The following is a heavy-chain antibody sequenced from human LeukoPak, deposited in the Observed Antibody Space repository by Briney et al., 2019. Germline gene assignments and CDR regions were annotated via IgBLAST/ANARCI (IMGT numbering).Heavy chain of an antibody. J-gene: IGHJ4*02. V-gene: IGHV4-31*03. CDR2: IYNSGNT. CDR1: GGSISSGGYY. CDR3: ARVPYCSGGSCYPADY. Sequence: SQTLSLTCTVSGGSISSGGYYWSWIRQHPGKGLEWIGYIYNSGNTYYNPSLKSRVTISVDTSKNQFSLKLSSVTAADTAVYYCARVPYCSGGSCYPADYWGQGTLVTVSS. D-gene: IGHD2-15*01.